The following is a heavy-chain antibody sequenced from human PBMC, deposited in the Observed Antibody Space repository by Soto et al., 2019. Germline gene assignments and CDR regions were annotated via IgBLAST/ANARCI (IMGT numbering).Heavy chain of an antibody. V-gene: IGHV3-30*18. CDR3: AKENIPRAGTGCDI. CDR1: AFTFSSYG. D-gene: IGHD6-19*01. J-gene: IGHJ3*02. Sequence: QAQLVESGGGVVQPGRPLRLSCAASAFTFSSYGMHWVRQAPGKGLEWVAVISYEGSAKYYADSVKGRFTISRDNSKNTLYLQMNTRRAEDTALYYCAKENIPRAGTGCDIWGQGTMVTVS. CDR2: ISYEGSAK.